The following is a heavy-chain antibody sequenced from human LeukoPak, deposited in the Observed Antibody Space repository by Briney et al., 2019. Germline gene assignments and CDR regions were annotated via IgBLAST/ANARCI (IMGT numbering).Heavy chain of an antibody. CDR2: ISGSGGST. V-gene: IGHV3-23*01. J-gene: IGHJ4*02. CDR1: GFTFSSYA. CDR3: AFYYYGSGNYFDY. Sequence: GGSLRLSCAASGFTFSSYAMSWVRQVPGKGLEWVSAISGSGGSTYYADSVKGRFTISRDNSKNTLYLQMNSLRAEDTAVYYCAFYYYGSGNYFDYWGQGTLVTVSS. D-gene: IGHD3-10*01.